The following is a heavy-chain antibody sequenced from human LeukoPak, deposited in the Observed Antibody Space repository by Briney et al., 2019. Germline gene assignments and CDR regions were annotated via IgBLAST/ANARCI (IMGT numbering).Heavy chain of an antibody. CDR1: GFTVTKYG. Sequence: ASVKVSCKTSGFTVTKYGITWVRQAPGQGLEWVGWISVHNGIRQSGRKVEGRLTMTTDASTNTVYMELRSLRSDDTVVYYCARDRSGDSGYYPGYCDYWGQGTLLTVSS. D-gene: IGHD3-22*01. CDR2: ISVHNGIR. CDR3: ARDRSGDSGYYPGYCDY. J-gene: IGHJ4*02. V-gene: IGHV1-18*01.